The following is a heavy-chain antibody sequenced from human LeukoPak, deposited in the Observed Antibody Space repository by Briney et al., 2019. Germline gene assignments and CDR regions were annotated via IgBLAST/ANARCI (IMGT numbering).Heavy chain of an antibody. CDR2: ISGSGGST. CDR3: AKSGRYDFWSGYYTDGSDY. J-gene: IGHJ4*02. V-gene: IGHV3-23*01. D-gene: IGHD3-3*01. CDR1: GFTFDDYA. Sequence: GRSLRLSCAASGFTFDDYAMSWVRQAPGKGLEWVSAISGSGGSTYYADSVKGRFTISRDNSKNTLYLQMNSLRAEDTAVYYCAKSGRYDFWSGYYTDGSDYWGQGTLVTVSS.